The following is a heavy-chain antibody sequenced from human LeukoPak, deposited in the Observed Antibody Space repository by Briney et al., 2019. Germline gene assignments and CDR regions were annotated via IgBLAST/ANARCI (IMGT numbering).Heavy chain of an antibody. V-gene: IGHV4-30-4*08. D-gene: IGHD4-17*01. J-gene: IGHJ5*02. CDR3: ARECTVTTVGGSFDWFDP. CDR2: IYYSGST. Sequence: SQTLSLTCTVSGGSISSGDYYWRWLRQPPGKGLEWIGYIYYSGSTYYNPSLKSRVTISVDTSKNQFSLKLSSVTAADTAVYYCARECTVTTVGGSFDWFDPWGQGTLVTVSS. CDR1: GGSISSGDYY.